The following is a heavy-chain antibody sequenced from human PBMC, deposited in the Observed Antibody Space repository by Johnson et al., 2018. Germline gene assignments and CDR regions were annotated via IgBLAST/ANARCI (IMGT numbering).Heavy chain of an antibody. V-gene: IGHV1-58*01. CDR1: GFTFTSSA. CDR2: IVVGSGNT. Sequence: QLVESGPEVKKPGTSVKVSCKASGFTFTSSAVQWVRQARGQRLEWIGWIVVGSGNTNYAQKFQERVTITRDMYTSTADMELSSLRSEDTDVYYCAADAGGYDSSGYDAFDIWGQGTMVTVSS. D-gene: IGHD3-22*01. CDR3: AADAGGYDSSGYDAFDI. J-gene: IGHJ3*02.